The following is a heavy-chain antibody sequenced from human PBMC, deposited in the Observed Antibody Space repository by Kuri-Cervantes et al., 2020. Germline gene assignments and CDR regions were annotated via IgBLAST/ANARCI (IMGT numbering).Heavy chain of an antibody. CDR3: AKMSYYYGSSPWHLDS. Sequence: GESLKISCAASGFTFSSYAMSWVRQAPGKGLEWVSAISGSGGSTYYADPVKGRFTIPRDNSKKTLCLQRDSMRAEDTALYYCAKMSYYYGSSPWHLDSWGQGALVTVSS. J-gene: IGHJ4*02. CDR2: ISGSGGST. V-gene: IGHV3-23*01. D-gene: IGHD3-10*01. CDR1: GFTFSSYA.